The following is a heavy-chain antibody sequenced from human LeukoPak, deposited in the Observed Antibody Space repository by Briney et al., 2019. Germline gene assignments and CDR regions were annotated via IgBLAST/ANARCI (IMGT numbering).Heavy chain of an antibody. Sequence: SVKVSCKARGGTFSNYAIIWVRQAPGQGLEWMAGIIPIFGTPNYAQKFQGRVTITADESTTTAYMELSSLRSEDTAVYYCATSSWTGGYSYQGDWGQGTLVTVS. CDR3: ATSSWTGGYSYQGD. CDR2: IIPIFGTP. D-gene: IGHD5-18*01. CDR1: GGTFSNYA. V-gene: IGHV1-69*01. J-gene: IGHJ4*02.